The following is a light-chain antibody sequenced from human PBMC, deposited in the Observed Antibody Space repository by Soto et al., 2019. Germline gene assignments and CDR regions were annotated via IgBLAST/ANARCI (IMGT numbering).Light chain of an antibody. Sequence: QSVLAQPASLSGAPGQSITIPRPGTSSDVGAYNYFSWYQHHPGNAPKLLIYDVSTRPPGVSNRFSGSKSGNTASLTISGLQAEDEADYYCSSYTTSTTRVFGTGT. J-gene: IGLJ1*01. CDR2: DVS. V-gene: IGLV2-14*03. CDR1: SSDVGAYNY. CDR3: SSYTTSTTRV.